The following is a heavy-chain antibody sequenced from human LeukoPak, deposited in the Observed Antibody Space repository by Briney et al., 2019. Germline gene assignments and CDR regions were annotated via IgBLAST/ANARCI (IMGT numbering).Heavy chain of an antibody. CDR1: GGSVSSGSYY. CDR3: ARGIEAGYYYDSSGHYHDY. V-gene: IGHV4-39*07. J-gene: IGHJ4*02. CDR2: IYYSGST. Sequence: SETLSLTCTVSGGSVSSGSYYWGWIRQPPGKGLEWIGSIYYSGSTYYNPPLKSRVTISVDTSKNQFSLKLSSVTAADTAVYYCARGIEAGYYYDSSGHYHDYWGQGTLVTVSS. D-gene: IGHD3-22*01.